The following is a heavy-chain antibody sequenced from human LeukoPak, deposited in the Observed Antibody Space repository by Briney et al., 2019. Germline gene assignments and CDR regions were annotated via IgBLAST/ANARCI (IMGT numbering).Heavy chain of an antibody. CDR2: ISSSSSYI. V-gene: IGHV3-21*01. CDR1: GFTFSSYS. Sequence: GESLRLSCAASGFTFSSYSMNWVRQAPGKGLEWVSSISSSSSYIYYADSVKGRFTISRDNAKNSLYLQMNSLRAEDTAVYYCARDSGDIVVVPAAILAQYYFDYWGQGTLVTVSS. CDR3: ARDSGDIVVVPAAILAQYYFDY. J-gene: IGHJ4*02. D-gene: IGHD2-2*01.